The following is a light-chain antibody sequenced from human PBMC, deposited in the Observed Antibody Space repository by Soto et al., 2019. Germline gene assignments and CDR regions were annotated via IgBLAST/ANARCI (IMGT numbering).Light chain of an antibody. CDR2: GAT. CDR3: QQRSTWPQYT. V-gene: IGKV3-15*01. J-gene: IGKJ2*01. Sequence: EVVMTQSPATLSVSPGERATLSCRASQTINSNLAWYQQKPGQAPRLLIHGATTRATGIPGRFSGSGSGTEFTLTISSLQSEDIAVYYFQQRSTWPQYTTCHGTQVNIK. CDR1: QTINSN.